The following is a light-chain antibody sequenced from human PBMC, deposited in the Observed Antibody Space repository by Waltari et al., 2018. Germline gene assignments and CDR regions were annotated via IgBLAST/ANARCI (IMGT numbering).Light chain of an antibody. CDR3: QQYDNWPRT. Sequence: ITMTQSQATLSVSPGERVTLSCRASQSINYNLAWYQHRLGQAPRPLIYDSSTRATGVPDRYSGGGSGTDFTLTISSLQSEDFAIYYCQQYDNWPRTFGQGTRVEVK. CDR2: DSS. CDR1: QSINYN. J-gene: IGKJ1*01. V-gene: IGKV3-15*01.